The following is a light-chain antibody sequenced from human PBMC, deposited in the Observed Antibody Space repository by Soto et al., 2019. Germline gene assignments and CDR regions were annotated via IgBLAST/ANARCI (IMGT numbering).Light chain of an antibody. CDR1: QSVSSN. CDR3: QQYNNWPPT. V-gene: IGKV3-15*01. Sequence: EIVMTQSPATLSVSPGERATLSCRASQSVSSNLVWYQQKRGQAPRLLIYGASTRATGIPARFSGSGSGKEFTLTISSLQFEDFAVYYCQQYNNWPPTFGQGTKLEIK. CDR2: GAS. J-gene: IGKJ2*01.